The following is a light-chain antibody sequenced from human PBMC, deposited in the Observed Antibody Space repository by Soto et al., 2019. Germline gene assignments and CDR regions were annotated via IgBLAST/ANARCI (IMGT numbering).Light chain of an antibody. J-gene: IGKJ4*01. CDR3: QQYHAWPPGT. CDR2: GAS. CDR1: QSVETF. Sequence: DIVMTQSPAILSVSPGERATLSCRASQSVETFLAWFQHKAGQAPRVLIFGASTRAAGVPARFSGGGSGTEFTLTIDSLRSEDFAVYFCQQYHAWPPGTFGGGTKVEIK. V-gene: IGKV3-15*01.